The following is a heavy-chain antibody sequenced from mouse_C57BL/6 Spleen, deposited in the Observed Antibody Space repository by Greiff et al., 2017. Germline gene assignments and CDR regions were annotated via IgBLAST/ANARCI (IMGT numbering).Heavy chain of an antibody. V-gene: IGHV1-18*01. J-gene: IGHJ2*01. D-gene: IGHD2-3*01. Sequence: EVHLVESGPELVKPGASVKIPCKASGYTFTDYNMDWVKQSHGKSLEWIGDINPNNGGTIYNQKFKGKATLTVDKSSSTAYMELRSLTSEDTAVYYCARFDGYYGYFDYWGQGTTLTVSS. CDR1: GYTFTDYN. CDR2: INPNNGGT. CDR3: ARFDGYYGYFDY.